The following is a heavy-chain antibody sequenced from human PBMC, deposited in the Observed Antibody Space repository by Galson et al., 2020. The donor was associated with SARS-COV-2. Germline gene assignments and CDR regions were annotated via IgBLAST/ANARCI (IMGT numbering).Heavy chain of an antibody. CDR3: AHSSSGFWSGGGFDP. J-gene: IGHJ5*02. CDR2: IYWDDDK. Sequence: SLSTSGVGVGWIRQPPGKALEWLALIYWDDDKRYSPSLKSRLTITKDTSKNQVVLTMTNMDPVDTATYYCAHSSSGFWSGGGFDPWGQGTLVTVSS. D-gene: IGHD3-3*01. V-gene: IGHV2-5*02. CDR1: SLSTSGVG.